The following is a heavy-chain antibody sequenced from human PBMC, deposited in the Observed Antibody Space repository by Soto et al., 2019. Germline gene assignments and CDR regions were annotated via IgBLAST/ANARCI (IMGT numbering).Heavy chain of an antibody. Sequence: PSETLSLTCTVSGGSISSSSYYWGWIRQPPGKGLEWIGSIYYSGSTYYNPSLKSRVTISVDTSKNQFSLKLSSVTAADTAVYYCARGPGYYDYIWGSYRPRSFDYWGQGTLVTVSS. CDR3: ARGPGYYDYIWGSYRPRSFDY. D-gene: IGHD3-16*02. CDR2: IYYSGST. J-gene: IGHJ4*02. CDR1: GGSISSSSYY. V-gene: IGHV4-39*01.